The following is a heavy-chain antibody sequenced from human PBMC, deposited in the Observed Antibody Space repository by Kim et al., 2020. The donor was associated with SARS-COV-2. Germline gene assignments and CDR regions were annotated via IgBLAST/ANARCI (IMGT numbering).Heavy chain of an antibody. Sequence: SETPSLTCAVYGGSFSGYYWSWIRQPPGKGLEWIGEINHSGSTNYNPSLKSRVTISVDTSKNQFSLKLSSVTAADTAVYYCARSHNTQQLAFDYWGQGTLVTVSS. J-gene: IGHJ4*02. CDR1: GGSFSGYY. CDR3: ARSHNTQQLAFDY. CDR2: INHSGST. D-gene: IGHD6-13*01. V-gene: IGHV4-34*01.